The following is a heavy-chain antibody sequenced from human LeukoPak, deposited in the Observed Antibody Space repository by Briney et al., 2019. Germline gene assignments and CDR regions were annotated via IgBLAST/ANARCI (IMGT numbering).Heavy chain of an antibody. CDR1: GYTFTSYD. V-gene: IGHV1-8*01. CDR2: MNPNSGNT. D-gene: IGHD1/OR15-1a*01. Sequence: ASVKVSCKASGYTFTSYDINWVRQATGQGHEWMGWMNPNSGNTGYAQKFQGRVTMTRNTSISTAYMELSSLRSEDTAVYYCARSPSWEHPYYYYYYMDVWGKGTTVTVSS. J-gene: IGHJ6*03. CDR3: ARSPSWEHPYYYYYYMDV.